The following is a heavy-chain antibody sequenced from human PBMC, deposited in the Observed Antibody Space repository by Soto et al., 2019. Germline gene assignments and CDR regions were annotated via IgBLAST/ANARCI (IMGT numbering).Heavy chain of an antibody. D-gene: IGHD2-15*01. CDR2: IYPGDSDT. Sequence: GSLKISCKGSGYSFTSYWIGWVRQMPGKGLEWMGIIYPGDSDTRYSPSFQGQVTISADKSISTAYLQWSSLKASDTAMYYCARSAPPDCSGGSCYARYYYYGMDVWGQGTTVTVSS. J-gene: IGHJ6*02. V-gene: IGHV5-51*01. CDR1: GYSFTSYW. CDR3: ARSAPPDCSGGSCYARYYYYGMDV.